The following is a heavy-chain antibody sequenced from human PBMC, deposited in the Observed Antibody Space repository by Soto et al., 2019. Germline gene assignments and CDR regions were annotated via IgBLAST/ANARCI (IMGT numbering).Heavy chain of an antibody. Sequence: SETLSLTCTVSGGSISSYYWSWIRQPPGKGLEWIGYIYHSGSTNYNPSLKSRVTISVDTSKNQFSLKLSSVTAADTAVYYCARERIAAAGRQFDYWGQGTLVTVSS. V-gene: IGHV4-59*01. CDR1: GGSISSYY. D-gene: IGHD6-13*01. CDR2: IYHSGST. CDR3: ARERIAAAGRQFDY. J-gene: IGHJ4*02.